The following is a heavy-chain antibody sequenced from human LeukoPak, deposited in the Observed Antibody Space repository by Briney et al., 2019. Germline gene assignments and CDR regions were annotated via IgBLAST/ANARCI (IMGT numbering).Heavy chain of an antibody. Sequence: WETLSHTCAVYGGSFSGYYGRGIGEPPGKGLEWIGEINHSGSTNYNPSIKSRVTISVDTSKNQFSLNLTSVTAADTAVYYCARLYIGGYSRSTNYNWFDPWGQGTLVTVSS. CDR2: INHSGST. J-gene: IGHJ5*02. D-gene: IGHD6-13*01. CDR1: GGSFSGYY. CDR3: ARLYIGGYSRSTNYNWFDP. V-gene: IGHV4-34*01.